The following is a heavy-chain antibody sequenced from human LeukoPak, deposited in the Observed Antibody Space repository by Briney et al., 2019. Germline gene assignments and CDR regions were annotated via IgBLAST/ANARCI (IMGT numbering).Heavy chain of an antibody. J-gene: IGHJ4*02. D-gene: IGHD2-2*01. V-gene: IGHV3-48*01. CDR1: GFTFSSYN. CDR3: ARAYCSSTSCFG. Sequence: PGGSLRLSCAASGFTFSSYNMNWVRQAPGKGLEWVSSISYTSRAKYYADSVKGRFTIYRDNVKNSLYLQMDSLRAEDTAVYYCARAYCSSTSCFGWGQGTLVTVSS. CDR2: ISYTSRAK.